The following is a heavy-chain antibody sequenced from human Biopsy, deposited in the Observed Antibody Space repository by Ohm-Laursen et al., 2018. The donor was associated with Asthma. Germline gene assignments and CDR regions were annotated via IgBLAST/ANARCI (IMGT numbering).Heavy chain of an antibody. J-gene: IGHJ4*02. D-gene: IGHD7-27*01. CDR2: ISYTGSA. V-gene: IGHV4-39*01. Sequence: SETLSLTCTVSGGSMSSSSYYWGWIRQPPGKGLEWMGSISYTGSAYHTPSLMSRVTISEDTSKNHFSLKLSSVTAADTAVYYCARHWDWGSFFDYWGQGTPVTVSS. CDR1: GGSMSSSSYY. CDR3: ARHWDWGSFFDY.